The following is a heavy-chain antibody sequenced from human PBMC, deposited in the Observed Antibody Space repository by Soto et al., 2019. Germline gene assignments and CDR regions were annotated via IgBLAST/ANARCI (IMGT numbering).Heavy chain of an antibody. CDR1: GDSISSDYYH. Sequence: PSETLSLTCTVSGDSISSDYYHWTWIRQSPGKGLEWIGYIHHSGSILYNPSLKSRVTISVDTSKNQFSLHLSSVTAADTAVYFCAREDDGGDSLDVWGQGPTVTVSS. CDR2: IHHSGSI. V-gene: IGHV4-30-4*08. D-gene: IGHD2-21*02. J-gene: IGHJ6*02. CDR3: AREDDGGDSLDV.